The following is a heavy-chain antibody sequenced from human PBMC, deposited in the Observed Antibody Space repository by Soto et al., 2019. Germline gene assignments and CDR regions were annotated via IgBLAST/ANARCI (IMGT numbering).Heavy chain of an antibody. CDR3: ARGARPDWIAAAGTDAFDI. CDR2: ISAYNGNT. V-gene: IGHV1-18*01. Sequence: ASVKVSCKASGYTFTSYGISWVRQAPGQGLEWMGWISAYNGNTNYAQKLQGRVTMTTDTSTSTAYMELRSLRSDDTAVYYCARGARPDWIAAAGTDAFDIWGQGTMVTVSS. CDR1: GYTFTSYG. D-gene: IGHD6-13*01. J-gene: IGHJ3*02.